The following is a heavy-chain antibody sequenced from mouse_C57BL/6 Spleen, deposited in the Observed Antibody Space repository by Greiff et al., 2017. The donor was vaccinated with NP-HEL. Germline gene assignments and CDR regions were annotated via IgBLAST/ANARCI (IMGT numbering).Heavy chain of an antibody. CDR3: ARSTMVYFDY. J-gene: IGHJ2*01. Sequence: QVQLQQSGAELARPGASVKMSCKASGYTFPSYTMHWVKQRPGQGLEWIGYINPSSGYTKYNQKFKDKATLTADKSSSTAYMQLSSLTSEDSAVYYCARSTMVYFDYWGQGTTLTVSS. D-gene: IGHD1-1*02. V-gene: IGHV1-4*01. CDR1: GYTFPSYT. CDR2: INPSSGYT.